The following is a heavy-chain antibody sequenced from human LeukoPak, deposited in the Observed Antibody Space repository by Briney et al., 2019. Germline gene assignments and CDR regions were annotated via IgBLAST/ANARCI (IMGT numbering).Heavy chain of an antibody. Sequence: GGSLRLSCAASGFFFSNDYMHWVRQVPGKGLVWVSRINGDGSGADYADSVRGRFTISRDNAKNTLYLQMNSLRADDTAVYYCARSFYYGSGAHGMDVWGQGTTVTVSS. J-gene: IGHJ6*02. CDR2: INGDGSGA. V-gene: IGHV3-74*01. D-gene: IGHD3-10*01. CDR3: ARSFYYGSGAHGMDV. CDR1: GFFFSNDY.